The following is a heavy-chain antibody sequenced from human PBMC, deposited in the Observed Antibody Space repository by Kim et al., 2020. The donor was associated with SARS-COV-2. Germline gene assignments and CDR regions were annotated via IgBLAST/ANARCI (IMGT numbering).Heavy chain of an antibody. CDR2: INSDGSST. CDR3: ARDPCFASSCDYFDY. V-gene: IGHV3-74*01. Sequence: GGSLRLSCAASGFTFSSYWMHWVRQAPGKGLVWVSRINSDGSSTSYADSVKGRFTISRDNAKNTLYLQMNSLRAEDTAVYYCARDPCFASSCDYFDYWGQGTLVTVSS. CDR1: GFTFSSYW. D-gene: IGHD6-13*01. J-gene: IGHJ4*02.